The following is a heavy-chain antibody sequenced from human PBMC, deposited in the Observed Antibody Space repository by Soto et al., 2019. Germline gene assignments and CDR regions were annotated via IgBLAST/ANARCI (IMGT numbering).Heavy chain of an antibody. J-gene: IGHJ3*02. Sequence: GASVKVSCKASGYTFTSYAMHWVRQAPGQRLEWMGWINAGNGNTKYSQKFQGRVTITRDTSASTAYMELSSLRSEETAVYYCARVVAVAGTEAFAIRGQGTMVTVSS. V-gene: IGHV1-3*01. CDR1: GYTFTSYA. D-gene: IGHD6-19*01. CDR2: INAGNGNT. CDR3: ARVVAVAGTEAFAI.